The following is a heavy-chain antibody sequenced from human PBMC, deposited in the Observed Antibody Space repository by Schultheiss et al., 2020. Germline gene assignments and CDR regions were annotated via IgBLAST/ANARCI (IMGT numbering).Heavy chain of an antibody. V-gene: IGHV3-30*02. D-gene: IGHD4-17*01. CDR2: IWYDGSNK. J-gene: IGHJ4*02. CDR1: GFTFSSYG. Sequence: GGSLRLSCAASGFTFSSYGMHWVRQAPGKGLEWGAVIWYDGSNKYYADSVKGRFTISRDNSKNTLYLQMNSLRAEDTAVYYCANVGLPTVTNDYWGQGTLVTVSS. CDR3: ANVGLPTVTNDY.